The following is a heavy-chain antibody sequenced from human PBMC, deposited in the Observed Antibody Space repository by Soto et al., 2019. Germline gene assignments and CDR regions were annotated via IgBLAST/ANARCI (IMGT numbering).Heavy chain of an antibody. V-gene: IGHV4-59*03. D-gene: IGHD2-2*02. CDR3: EARFYTSGVLFDY. CDR1: GGSISDHY. Sequence: PSETLSLTCTVSGGSISDHYYMWIRQSPGKGLEYIGYIYNGGRTDYNPSLKSRVIISVVTSKNQFSLKLTSVTAADTAVYYCEARFYTSGVLFDYWGQGTPVTVSS. CDR2: IYNGGRT. J-gene: IGHJ4*02.